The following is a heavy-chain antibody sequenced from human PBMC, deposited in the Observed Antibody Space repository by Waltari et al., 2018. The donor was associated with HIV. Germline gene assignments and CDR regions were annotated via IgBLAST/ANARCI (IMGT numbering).Heavy chain of an antibody. D-gene: IGHD2-8*01. CDR3: VRGGGSWLYDMYYYQGLDV. CDR1: GFTFTNYF. J-gene: IGHJ6*02. V-gene: IGHV1-18*01. CDR2: TRAYDCNK. Sequence: VQLVQSGPEMRKPGASVKISCRASGFTFTNYFFSWVRQAPGQGLEWLGWTRAYDCNKDSEQKFKGRIILTTDTSTNTAQLEVRNLRSDDTAIYHCVRGGGSWLYDMYYYQGLDVWGQGTTVIVSS.